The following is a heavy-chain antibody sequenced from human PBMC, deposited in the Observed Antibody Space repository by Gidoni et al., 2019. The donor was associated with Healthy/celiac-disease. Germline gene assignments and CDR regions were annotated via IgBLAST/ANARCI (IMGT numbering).Heavy chain of an antibody. J-gene: IGHJ4*02. D-gene: IGHD6-19*01. V-gene: IGHV3-30*18. CDR2: ISHDGSNK. CDR1: GFSFSSYG. CDR3: AKTDGLSIAVAGIDY. Sequence: QVQLVESGVGVVQPGRSLRRSCAASGFSFSSYGMHWVRQAPGKGLEWVAVISHDGSNKYYADAGKGRFTISRDNSKNTLYLQMNSLRAEDTAVYYCAKTDGLSIAVAGIDYWGQGTLVTVSS.